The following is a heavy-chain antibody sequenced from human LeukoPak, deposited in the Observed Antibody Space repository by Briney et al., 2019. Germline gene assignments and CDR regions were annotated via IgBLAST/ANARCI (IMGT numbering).Heavy chain of an antibody. D-gene: IGHD7-27*01. CDR2: INEDGYEK. J-gene: IGHJ5*02. CDR3: AKDPGDKDIDRWFDP. Sequence: GGSLRLSCAATGFPLTTYWMSWVRQAPGKGLEWVANINEDGYEKYCVGSVKGRFTISRDNAKNSLYLHMSGLRVEDTAVYYCAKDPGDKDIDRWFDPWGQGTLVTVSS. CDR1: GFPLTTYW. V-gene: IGHV3-7*03.